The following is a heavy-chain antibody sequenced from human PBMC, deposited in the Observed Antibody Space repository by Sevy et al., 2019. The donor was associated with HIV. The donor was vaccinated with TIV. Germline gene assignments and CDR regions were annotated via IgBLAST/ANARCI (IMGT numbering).Heavy chain of an antibody. V-gene: IGHV3-21*01. CDR3: AGGILAPHRNFRFAGFFDH. CDR2: ISSSSSYI. Sequence: GGSLRLSCAASGFTFSSYSMNWVRQAPGKGLEWVSSISSSSSYIYYADSVKGRFTISRDNAKNSLYLQMNSLRAEDTAVFFLAGGILAPHRNFRFAGFFDHWGQGTLVTVSS. D-gene: IGHD3-16*01. J-gene: IGHJ4*02. CDR1: GFTFSSYS.